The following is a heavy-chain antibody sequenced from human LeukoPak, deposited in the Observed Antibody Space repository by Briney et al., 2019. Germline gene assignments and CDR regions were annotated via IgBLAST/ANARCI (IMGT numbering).Heavy chain of an antibody. CDR1: GYTFTNYY. CDR2: INPGGANT. D-gene: IGHD5-24*01. CDR3: ARIRDGYNDAYDI. J-gene: IGHJ3*02. Sequence: GASVKVSCKASGYTFTNYYTHWVRQAPGQGLEWMGLINPGGANTNYAQNFQGRVTMTRDTPTSTVYMELSSLRSEDTAIYYCARIRDGYNDAYDIWGQGTVVTVPS. V-gene: IGHV1-46*01.